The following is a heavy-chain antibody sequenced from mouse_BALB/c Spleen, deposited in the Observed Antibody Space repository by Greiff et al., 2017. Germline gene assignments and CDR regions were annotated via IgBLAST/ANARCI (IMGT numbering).Heavy chain of an antibody. Sequence: EVMLVESGGGLVKPGGSLKLSCAASGFTFSDYYMYWVRQTPEKRLEWVATISDGGSYTYYPDSVKGRFTISRDNAKNNLYLQMSSLKSEDTAMYYCARDLTTSTWFAYWGQGTLVTVSA. CDR1: GFTFSDYY. CDR3: ARDLTTSTWFAY. J-gene: IGHJ3*01. V-gene: IGHV5-4*02. CDR2: ISDGGSYT. D-gene: IGHD1-2*01.